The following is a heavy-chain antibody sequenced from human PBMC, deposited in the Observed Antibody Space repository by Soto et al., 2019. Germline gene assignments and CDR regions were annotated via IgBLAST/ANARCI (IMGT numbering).Heavy chain of an antibody. CDR3: ARDEMTTVTSWFDP. CDR2: IKQDGSEK. V-gene: IGHV3-7*01. D-gene: IGHD4-17*01. J-gene: IGHJ5*02. CDR1: GFTFSSYW. Sequence: EVQLVESGGGLVKPGGSLRLSCAASGFTFSSYWMSWVRQAPGKGLEWVANIKQDGSEKYYVDSVKGRFTISRDNAKNSLYLQMNSLRAEDTAVYYCARDEMTTVTSWFDPWGQGTLVTVSS.